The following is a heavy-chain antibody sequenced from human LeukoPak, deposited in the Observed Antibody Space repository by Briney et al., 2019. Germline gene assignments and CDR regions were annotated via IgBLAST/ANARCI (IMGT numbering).Heavy chain of an antibody. CDR2: TFYRSKWYN. CDR3: ARETSFRYYDIWSGWDY. Sequence: SQTLSLTFVISGDSVSSNSAAWNWIRQSPSRGLEWLGRTFYRSKWYNDYAVSVKSRITINPDTSKNQVSLQLNSVTPEDTAVYYCARETSFRYYDIWSGWDYWGQGTLVTVSS. V-gene: IGHV6-1*01. D-gene: IGHD3-3*01. CDR1: GDSVSSNSAA. J-gene: IGHJ4*02.